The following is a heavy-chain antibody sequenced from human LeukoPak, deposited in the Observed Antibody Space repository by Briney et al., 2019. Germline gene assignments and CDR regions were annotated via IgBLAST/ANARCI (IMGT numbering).Heavy chain of an antibody. J-gene: IGHJ4*02. CDR1: GFTFNDYY. Sequence: KPGGSLRLSCAASGFTFNDYYMTWIRQAPGKGLEWVSYISNTGNTIYYADSVRGRFTISRDNAKNSLYLEMNSLRAEDTAVYYCARTWHYYGSENYYKTFDYWGQGTLVTVSS. CDR3: ARTWHYYGSENYYKTFDY. CDR2: ISNTGNTI. V-gene: IGHV3-11*04. D-gene: IGHD3-10*01.